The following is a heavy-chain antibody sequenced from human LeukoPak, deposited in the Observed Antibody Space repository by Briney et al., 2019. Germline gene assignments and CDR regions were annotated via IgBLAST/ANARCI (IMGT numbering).Heavy chain of an antibody. V-gene: IGHV4-59*12. D-gene: IGHD3-10*02. J-gene: IGHJ4*02. CDR3: ASCSGSPQAFDY. Sequence: SETLSLTCTVSGGSMSTNYWNWMRQPPGKGLEWIGYIHYSGSTNYNPSLKSRVTISVDASKNLFSLKLSSMTAADTAVYYCASCSGSPQAFDYWGQGTLLTVSS. CDR2: IHYSGST. CDR1: GGSMSTNY.